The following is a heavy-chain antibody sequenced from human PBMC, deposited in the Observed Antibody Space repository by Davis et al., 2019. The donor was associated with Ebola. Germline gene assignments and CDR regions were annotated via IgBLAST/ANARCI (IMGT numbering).Heavy chain of an antibody. CDR1: GFTFSSYW. CDR2: IHSDGSST. J-gene: IGHJ6*02. D-gene: IGHD3-3*01. Sequence: HTGGSLRLSCAASGFTFSSYWMHWVRQAPGKGLVWVSRIHSDGSSTNYADSVKGRFTISRDNAKNTLYLQMNSLGAEDTAGYYCARDKGTIFGVVTTSFGMDVWGQGTTVTVSS. V-gene: IGHV3-74*01. CDR3: ARDKGTIFGVVTTSFGMDV.